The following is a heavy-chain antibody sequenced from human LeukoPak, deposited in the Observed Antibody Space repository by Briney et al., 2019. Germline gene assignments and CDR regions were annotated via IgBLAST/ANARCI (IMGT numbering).Heavy chain of an antibody. CDR3: ATEKNYGDYNVCDMDV. D-gene: IGHD4-17*01. Sequence: GGSLRLSCAASGFTFSSYNMNWVRQAPGRGLEWVSSITSSSSYIYYADSVKGRFTISRDNAKNSLYLQMNSLRAEDTAVYYCATEKNYGDYNVCDMDVWGQGTTVTVSS. V-gene: IGHV3-21*01. CDR2: ITSSSSYI. CDR1: GFTFSSYN. J-gene: IGHJ6*02.